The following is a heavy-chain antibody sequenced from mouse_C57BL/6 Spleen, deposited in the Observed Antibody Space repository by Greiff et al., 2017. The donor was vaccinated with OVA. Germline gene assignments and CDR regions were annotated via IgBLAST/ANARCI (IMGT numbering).Heavy chain of an antibody. J-gene: IGHJ3*01. V-gene: IGHV1-69*01. CDR2: IDPSASYT. CDR1: GYTFTSYW. D-gene: IGHD2-5*01. Sequence: QVQLQQPGAELVMPGASVKLSCKASGYTFTSYWMHWVKQRPGQGLEWIGEIDPSASYTNYNQKFKCKSTLTVYKSSSTAYMQLSSLTSEDSAVYYCAKSDYSNSWCAYWGQGTLVTVSA. CDR3: AKSDYSNSWCAY.